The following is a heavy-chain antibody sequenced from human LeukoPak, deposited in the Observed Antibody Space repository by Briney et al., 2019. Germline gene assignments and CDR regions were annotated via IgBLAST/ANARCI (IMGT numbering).Heavy chain of an antibody. Sequence: SETLSLTCTVSGVSISSYYWSWIRQPPGKGLEWIGYIYYSGSTNYNPSLKSRVTISVDTSKNQFSLKLSSVTAADTAVYYCARRNRGIVVVPAAHPKSYYYYMDVWGKGTTVTVSS. V-gene: IGHV4-59*12. CDR2: IYYSGST. D-gene: IGHD2-2*01. CDR1: GVSISSYY. J-gene: IGHJ6*03. CDR3: ARRNRGIVVVPAAHPKSYYYYMDV.